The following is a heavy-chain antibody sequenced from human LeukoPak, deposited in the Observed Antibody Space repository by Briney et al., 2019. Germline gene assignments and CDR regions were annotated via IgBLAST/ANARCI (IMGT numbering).Heavy chain of an antibody. CDR2: IYYSGST. D-gene: IGHD1-7*01. CDR3: AYNWNYQWFDP. J-gene: IGHJ5*02. Sequence: TSETLSLTCTVSGGSISSSSYYRGWIRQPPGKGLEWIGSIYYSGSTYYNPSLKSRVTISVDTSKNQFSLKLSSVTAADTAVYYCAYNWNYQWFDPWGQGTLVTVSS. V-gene: IGHV4-39*07. CDR1: GGSISSSSYY.